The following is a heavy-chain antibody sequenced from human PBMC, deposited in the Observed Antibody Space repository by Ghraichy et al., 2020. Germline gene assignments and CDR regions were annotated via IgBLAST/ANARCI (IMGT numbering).Heavy chain of an antibody. CDR3: ASDYYGSGSYSHDAFDI. Sequence: GVLNISCAASGFSVSDKYMSWVRQAPGKGLEWVSIIYSGGTTYYADSVKGRFTISRDNSKNTLYLQMNSLSAEDTAVYYCASDYYGSGSYSHDAFDIWGQGTKVTVSS. CDR2: IYSGGTT. V-gene: IGHV3-53*01. CDR1: GFSVSDKY. D-gene: IGHD3-10*01. J-gene: IGHJ3*02.